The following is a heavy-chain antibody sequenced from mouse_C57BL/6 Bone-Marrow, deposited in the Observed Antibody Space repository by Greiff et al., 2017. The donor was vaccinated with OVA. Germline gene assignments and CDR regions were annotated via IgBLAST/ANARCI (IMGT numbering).Heavy chain of an antibody. CDR3: AGVFYDGKGDY. CDR2: ITHSGET. Sequence: VQLQESGPGLVKPSQSLFLTCSITGFPITSGYYWIWIRQSPGKPLEWMGYITHSGETFYNPSLQSPISITRETSKNQFFLQLNSVTTEDTAMYYCAGVFYDGKGDYWGQGTTLTVSS. CDR1: GFPITSGYY. J-gene: IGHJ2*01. D-gene: IGHD2-3*01. V-gene: IGHV12-3*01.